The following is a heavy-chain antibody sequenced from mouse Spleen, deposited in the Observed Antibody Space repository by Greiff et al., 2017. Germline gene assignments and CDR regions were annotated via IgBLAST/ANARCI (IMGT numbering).Heavy chain of an antibody. CDR1: GFTFSSYA. Sequence: EVNVVESGGGLVKPGGSLKLSCAASGFTFSSYAMSWVRQTPEKRLEWVATISDGGSYTYYPDNVKGRFTISRDNAKNNLYLQMSHLKSEDTAMYYCARRDYDYDGGFAYWGQGTLVTVSA. D-gene: IGHD2-4*01. V-gene: IGHV5-4*03. CDR2: ISDGGSYT. J-gene: IGHJ3*01. CDR3: ARRDYDYDGGFAY.